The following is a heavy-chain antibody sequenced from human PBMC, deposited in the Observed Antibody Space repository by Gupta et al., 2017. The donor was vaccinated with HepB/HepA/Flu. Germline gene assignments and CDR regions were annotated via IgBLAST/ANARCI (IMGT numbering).Heavy chain of an antibody. J-gene: IGHJ6*02. Sequence: QVQLVESGGGVVQPGRSLRLSCAASGFTFSSYAMHWVRQAPGKGLEVVGVNTKDGRNKKHADSVKGRINNSRDNSKNTLYLQMNSLRAEDTAVYYCARELYYGSGHADPYYYYGMDVWGQGTTVTVSS. CDR2: NTKDGRNK. CDR3: ARELYYGSGHADPYYYYGMDV. D-gene: IGHD3-10*01. CDR1: GFTFSSYA. V-gene: IGHV3-30*04.